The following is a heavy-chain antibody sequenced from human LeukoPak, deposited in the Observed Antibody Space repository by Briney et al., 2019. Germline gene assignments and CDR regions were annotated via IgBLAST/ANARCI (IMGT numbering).Heavy chain of an antibody. D-gene: IGHD6-19*01. J-gene: IGHJ3*02. CDR3: ARDAGSGWRDAFDI. CDR1: GFTFSSYG. V-gene: IGHV3-21*01. CDR2: ISSSSSYI. Sequence: PGGSLRLSCAASGFTFSSYGMSWVRQAPGKGLEWVSSISSSSSYIYYADSVKGRFTISRDNAKNSLYLQMNSLRAEDTAVYYCARDAGSGWRDAFDIWGQGTMATVSS.